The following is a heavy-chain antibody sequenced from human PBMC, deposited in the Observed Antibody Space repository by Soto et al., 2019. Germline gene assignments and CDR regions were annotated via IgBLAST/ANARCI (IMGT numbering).Heavy chain of an antibody. CDR2: VIPILAMG. D-gene: IGHD6-13*01. V-gene: IGHV1-69*04. CDR1: GGTFGNYP. Sequence: ASVKVSCKASGGTFGNYPINRVRQAPGQGLEWMGRVIPILAMGSYAQKFQGRVTITADKSTSTAYMELSSLRSEDTAVYYCARDLAAAGTYYYYGMDVWGQGTTVTVSS. CDR3: ARDLAAAGTYYYYGMDV. J-gene: IGHJ6*02.